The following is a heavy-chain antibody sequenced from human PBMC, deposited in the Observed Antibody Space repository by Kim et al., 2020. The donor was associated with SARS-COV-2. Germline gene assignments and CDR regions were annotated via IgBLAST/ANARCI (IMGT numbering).Heavy chain of an antibody. J-gene: IGHJ5*02. Sequence: SETLSLTCAVYGGSFSGYYWSWIRQPPGKGLEWIGEINHSGSTNYNPSLKSRVTISVDTSKNQFSLKLSSVTAADTAVYYCARGPEAYYYGSSDYRGWFDPWGQGTLVTVSS. CDR1: GGSFSGYY. CDR3: ARGPEAYYYGSSDYRGWFDP. V-gene: IGHV4-34*01. D-gene: IGHD3-10*01. CDR2: INHSGST.